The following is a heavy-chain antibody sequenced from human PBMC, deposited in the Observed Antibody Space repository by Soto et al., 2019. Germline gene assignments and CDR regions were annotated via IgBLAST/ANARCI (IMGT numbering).Heavy chain of an antibody. CDR1: GFTFSSYG. CDR2: ISYDGSNK. CDR3: AQGYSRTAAFDI. D-gene: IGHD2-15*01. Sequence: QVQLVESGGGVVQPGRSLRLSCAASGFTFSSYGMHWVRQAPGKGLEWVAVISYDGSNKYYEDSVKGRFTISRDNSKNTLYLQMNSLRAEDTAVDYCAQGYSRTAAFDIWGQGTMVTVSS. V-gene: IGHV3-30*03. J-gene: IGHJ3*02.